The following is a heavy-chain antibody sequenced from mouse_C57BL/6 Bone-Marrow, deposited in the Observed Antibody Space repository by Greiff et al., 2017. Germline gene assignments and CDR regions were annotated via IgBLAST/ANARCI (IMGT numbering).Heavy chain of an antibody. D-gene: IGHD2-3*01. CDR1: GYTFTDYN. Sequence: EVQLQESGPELVKPGASVKMSCKASGYTFTDYNMHWVKQSHGKSLEWIGYINPNNGGTSYNQKFKGKATLTVNKSSSTAYMELRSLTSEDSAVYYCARLWRWFLDYWGQGTTLTVSS. CDR2: INPNNGGT. CDR3: ARLWRWFLDY. J-gene: IGHJ2*01. V-gene: IGHV1-22*01.